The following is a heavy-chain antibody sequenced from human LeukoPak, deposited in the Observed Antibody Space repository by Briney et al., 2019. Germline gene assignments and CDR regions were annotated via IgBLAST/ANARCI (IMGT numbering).Heavy chain of an antibody. CDR1: GGSISSSRYY. CDR3: ARLPGYGGNIDY. J-gene: IGHJ4*02. V-gene: IGHV4-39*01. CDR2: IYYSGST. Sequence: SETQSLTCTVSGGSISSSRYYWGWIRQPPGKGLEWIGSIYYSGSTYYNPSLKSRLTISVDTSKNQFSLKLSSVTAADPAVYYCARLPGYGGNIDYWGQGTLVTVSS. D-gene: IGHD4-23*01.